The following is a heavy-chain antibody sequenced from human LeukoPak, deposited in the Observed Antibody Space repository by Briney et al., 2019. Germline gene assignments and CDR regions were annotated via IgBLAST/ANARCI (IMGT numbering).Heavy chain of an antibody. Sequence: SGGSLILSCGASGFSFSYYGMHWVRQAPGKGXXXXXXXXXVGGNKYYADCVRGRFTGSRDNSKNTLYLQMNSLRADDTALYYCAKDGDCRGGSCYPNRFNHWGQGTQVTVSS. CDR3: AKDGDCRGGSCYPNRFNH. J-gene: IGHJ4*02. D-gene: IGHD2-15*01. V-gene: IGHV3-30*02. CDR2: XXXVGGNK. CDR1: GFSFSYYG.